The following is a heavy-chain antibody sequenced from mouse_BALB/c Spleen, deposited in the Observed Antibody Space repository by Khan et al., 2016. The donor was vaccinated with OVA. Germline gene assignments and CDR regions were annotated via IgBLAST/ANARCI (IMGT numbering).Heavy chain of an antibody. Sequence: QVQLQQSGAELVKPGASVKLSCKASGYTFTSYDINWVRQRPEQGLEWIGWIFPGDGSTKYNEKFKGKATLTTDKSSSTAYMQLSSLTSEDSGVYLSARGRYYGSNPLMDYWGLGTSVTVSS. J-gene: IGHJ4*01. CDR3: ARGRYYGSNPLMDY. CDR1: GYTFTSYD. D-gene: IGHD1-1*01. V-gene: IGHV1-85*01. CDR2: IFPGDGST.